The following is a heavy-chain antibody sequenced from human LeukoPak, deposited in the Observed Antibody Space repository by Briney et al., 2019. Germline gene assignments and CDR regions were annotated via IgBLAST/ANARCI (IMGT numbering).Heavy chain of an antibody. J-gene: IGHJ4*02. CDR3: ARSSGCSGGSCYSRWTFDY. V-gene: IGHV4-59*08. Sequence: SETLSLTCAVSGGSISSYYWSWIRQPPGKGLEWIGYTYYSGSTNYNPSLKSRVTISVDTSKNQFSLKLSSVTAADTAVYYCARSSGCSGGSCYSRWTFDYWGQGTLVTVSS. CDR2: TYYSGST. D-gene: IGHD2-15*01. CDR1: GGSISSYY.